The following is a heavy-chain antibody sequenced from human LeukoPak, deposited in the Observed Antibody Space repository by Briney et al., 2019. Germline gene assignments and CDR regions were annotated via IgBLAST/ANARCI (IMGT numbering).Heavy chain of an antibody. V-gene: IGHV4-34*01. CDR3: ARVVVGARGWFDP. CDR1: GGSLSGYY. CDR2: INHSGST. J-gene: IGHJ5*02. D-gene: IGHD1-26*01. Sequence: SETLSLTCAVYGGSLSGYYWSWIRQPPGKGLEWIGEINHSGSTNYNPSLKSRVTISVDTSKNQFSLKLSSVTAADTAVYYCARVVVGARGWFDPWGQGTLATVSS.